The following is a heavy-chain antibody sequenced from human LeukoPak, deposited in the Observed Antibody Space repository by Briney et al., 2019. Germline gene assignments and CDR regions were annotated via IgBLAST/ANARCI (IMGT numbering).Heavy chain of an antibody. V-gene: IGHV3-15*01. CDR3: TTDLGTYYHGSQRLIPIDY. CDR2: IKSKTDGETT. J-gene: IGHJ4*02. D-gene: IGHD3-10*01. Sequence: PGGSLRLPCADSGFTFTNAWMSWVRQAPGKGLEWIGRIKSKTDGETTNYAEPVRGRFTISRDDSKSAVYLQMNSLKIEDTAVYYCTTDLGTYYHGSQRLIPIDYWGQGTLVTVSS. CDR1: GFTFTNAW.